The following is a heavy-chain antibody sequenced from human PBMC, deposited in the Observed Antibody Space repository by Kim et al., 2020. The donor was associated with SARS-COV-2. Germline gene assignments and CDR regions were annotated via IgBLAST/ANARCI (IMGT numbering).Heavy chain of an antibody. Sequence: SETLSLTCAVYGGSFSGYYWSWIRQPPGKGLEWIGEINHSGSTNYNPSLKSRVTISVDTSKNQFSLKLSSVTAADTAVYYCARSTPASPQTRYCSSTSCGFDPWGQGTLVTVSS. J-gene: IGHJ5*02. CDR2: INHSGST. CDR3: ARSTPASPQTRYCSSTSCGFDP. D-gene: IGHD2-2*01. CDR1: GGSFSGYY. V-gene: IGHV4-34*01.